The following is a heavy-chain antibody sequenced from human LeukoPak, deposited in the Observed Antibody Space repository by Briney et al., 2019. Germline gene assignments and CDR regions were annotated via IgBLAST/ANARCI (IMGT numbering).Heavy chain of an antibody. CDR1: GGSFSGYY. CDR2: INHSGST. Sequence: PSETLSLTCAVYGGSFSGYYWSWIRQPPGKGLEWIGEINHSGSTNYNPSLKSRVTISVDTSKNQFSLKLSSVTAADTAVYYCARHLTYCSSTSCTALPNGENWFDPWGQGTLVTVSS. CDR3: ARHLTYCSSTSCTALPNGENWFDP. V-gene: IGHV4-34*01. J-gene: IGHJ5*02. D-gene: IGHD2-2*01.